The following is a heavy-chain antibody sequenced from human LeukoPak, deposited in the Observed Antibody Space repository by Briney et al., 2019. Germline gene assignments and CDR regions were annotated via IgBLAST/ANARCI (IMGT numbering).Heavy chain of an antibody. Sequence: PSETLSLTCTVSGGSISSYDWSWIRQPPGKGLEWIGYIYYSGSTNYNPSLKSRVTISVDTSKNQFSLKLSSVTAADTAVYYCARRAKGSSGYYYYFDFWGQGTLVTVSS. V-gene: IGHV4-59*08. CDR3: ARRAKGSSGYYYYFDF. D-gene: IGHD3-22*01. CDR1: GGSISSYD. J-gene: IGHJ4*02. CDR2: IYYSGST.